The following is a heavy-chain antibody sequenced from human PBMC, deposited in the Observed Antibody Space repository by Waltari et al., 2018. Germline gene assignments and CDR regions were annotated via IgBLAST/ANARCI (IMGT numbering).Heavy chain of an antibody. Sequence: EVQVVEAGGDLVQPGGSRRLPCVASGFTFSDYWQNRVRQVPGKGREWVSRINGDGYGITYSDSVQGRFTISRDNTKNTVYLQLNSLRVEDTAVYYCARKGGRGYTYGPFYFDYWGRGTLVTVSS. D-gene: IGHD5-18*01. V-gene: IGHV3-74*03. J-gene: IGHJ4*02. CDR1: GFTFSDYW. CDR2: INGDGYGI. CDR3: ARKGGRGYTYGPFYFDY.